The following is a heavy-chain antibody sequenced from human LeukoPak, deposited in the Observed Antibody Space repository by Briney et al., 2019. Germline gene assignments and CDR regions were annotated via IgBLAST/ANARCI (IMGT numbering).Heavy chain of an antibody. CDR3: ASVPARYCGGDCYKAFDI. Sequence: SETLSLTCNVSGGTISSSSYYWGWIRQPPGKGLEWIGSIYYSGSNYYNQSLKSRVTISVDTSKNQFSLKMSSVTAADTAVYYCASVPARYCGGDCYKAFDIWGQGTMVTVSS. CDR2: IYYSGSN. D-gene: IGHD2-21*02. CDR1: GGTISSSSYY. V-gene: IGHV4-39*01. J-gene: IGHJ3*02.